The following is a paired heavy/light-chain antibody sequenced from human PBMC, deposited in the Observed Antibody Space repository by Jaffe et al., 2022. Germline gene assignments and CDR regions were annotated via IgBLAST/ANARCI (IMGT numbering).Light chain of an antibody. CDR2: DAS. Sequence: EIVLTQSPATLSLSPGERATLSCRASQSVSSYLAWYQQKPGQAPRLLIYDASNRATGIPARFSGSGSGTDFTLTISSLEPEDFAVYYCQQRSNFLTFGGGTKVEIK. V-gene: IGKV3-11*01. CDR1: QSVSSY. J-gene: IGKJ4*01. CDR3: QQRSNFLT.
Heavy chain of an antibody. Sequence: QVQLQESGPGLVKPSGTLSLTCAVSGGSISSSNWWSWVRQPPGKGLEWIGEIYHSGSTNYNPSLKSRVTISVDKSKNQFSLKLSSVTAADTAVYYCARAQASDNYYDYIWGSYGYFDYWGQGTLVTVSS. J-gene: IGHJ4*02. V-gene: IGHV4-4*02. CDR3: ARAQASDNYYDYIWGSYGYFDY. D-gene: IGHD3-16*01. CDR2: IYHSGST. CDR1: GGSISSSNW.